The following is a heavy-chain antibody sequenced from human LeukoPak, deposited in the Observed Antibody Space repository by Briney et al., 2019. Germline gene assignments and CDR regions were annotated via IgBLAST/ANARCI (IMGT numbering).Heavy chain of an antibody. CDR2: ISSGSNTK. Sequence: GGSLRLSCAASGFTFSSYAMNWVRQAPGKGLEWVSYISSGSNTKYYTDSVKGRFTISRDNAKNSLYLQMNSLRAEDTAVYYCARDGNYDSSGYHDYWGQGTLVTVSS. CDR1: GFTFSSYA. D-gene: IGHD3-22*01. CDR3: ARDGNYDSSGYHDY. J-gene: IGHJ4*02. V-gene: IGHV3-48*01.